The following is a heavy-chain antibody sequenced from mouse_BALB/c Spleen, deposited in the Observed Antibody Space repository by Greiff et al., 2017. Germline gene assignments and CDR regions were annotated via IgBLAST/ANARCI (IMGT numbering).Heavy chain of an antibody. CDR1: GDSITRGY. V-gene: IGHV3-8*02. Sequence: VQLKESGPSLVKPSQTLSLTCSVTGDSITRGYWNWIRKFPGNKLEYMGYISYSGSTYYNPSLKSRISITRDTSKNQYYLQLNSVTTEDTATYYCARCPTVVAGEFAYWGQGTLVTVSA. CDR3: ARCPTVVAGEFAY. J-gene: IGHJ3*01. D-gene: IGHD1-1*01. CDR2: ISYSGST.